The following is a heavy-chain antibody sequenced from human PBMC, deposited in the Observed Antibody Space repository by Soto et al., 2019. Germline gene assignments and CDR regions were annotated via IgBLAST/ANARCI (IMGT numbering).Heavy chain of an antibody. CDR1: GFTFSSYA. CDR3: AKDLSSLGWLALGAPFDS. J-gene: IGHJ4*02. V-gene: IGHV3-23*01. D-gene: IGHD3-22*01. CDR2: VSANGRNT. Sequence: EVNLLESGGDVAQPGGSLRLSCAASGFTFSSYAMNWVRQAPGKGLEWVSSVSANGRNTYYADSVKGRFTVSRDKSKNALFLQLDSLRVEDTAIYYCAKDLSSLGWLALGAPFDSWGPGTLVTVSS.